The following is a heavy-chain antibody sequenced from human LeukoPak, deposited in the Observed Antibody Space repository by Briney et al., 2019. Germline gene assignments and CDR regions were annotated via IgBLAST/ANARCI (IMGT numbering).Heavy chain of an antibody. D-gene: IGHD3-22*01. CDR3: ERQITMIVVLPDY. Sequence: ASLKVSCKASGYTFTSYYMHCGRQAPGQGLEWMGIINPSGGSTSYAQKFQGRVTMTRDTSTSTVYMELSSLRSEDTAVYYCERQITMIVVLPDYWGQGTLVTVSS. CDR1: GYTFTSYY. J-gene: IGHJ4*02. CDR2: INPSGGST. V-gene: IGHV1-46*01.